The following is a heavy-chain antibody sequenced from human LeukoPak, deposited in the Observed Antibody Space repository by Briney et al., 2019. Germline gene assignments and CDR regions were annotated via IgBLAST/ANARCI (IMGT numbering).Heavy chain of an antibody. D-gene: IGHD3-10*01. CDR1: GFTFCSYA. Sequence: PGGSLRLSWAASGFTFCSYAMHWVRQAPGKGLEWVAVISYDGSNKYYADSVKGRFTISRDNSKNTLYLQMNSLRAEDTAVYYCARDLTMVRGVEDYWGQGTLVTVSS. V-gene: IGHV3-30-3*01. CDR2: ISYDGSNK. J-gene: IGHJ4*02. CDR3: ARDLTMVRGVEDY.